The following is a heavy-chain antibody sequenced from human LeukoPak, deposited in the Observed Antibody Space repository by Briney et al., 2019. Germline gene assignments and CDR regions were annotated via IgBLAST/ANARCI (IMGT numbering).Heavy chain of an antibody. V-gene: IGHV3-30-3*01. J-gene: IGHJ4*02. CDR3: ARGYYDILTGSQY. Sequence: GRSLRLSCAASGFTFSSYAMHWVRQAPGKGLEWVAVKSYDGSNKYYADSVKGRFTISRDNSKNTLYLQMNSLRAEDTAVYYCARGYYDILTGSQYWGQGTLVTVSS. CDR2: KSYDGSNK. D-gene: IGHD3-9*01. CDR1: GFTFSSYA.